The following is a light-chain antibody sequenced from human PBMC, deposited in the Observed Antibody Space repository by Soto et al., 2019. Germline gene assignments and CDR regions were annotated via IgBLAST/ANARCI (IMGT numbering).Light chain of an antibody. CDR2: AAS. V-gene: IGKV3-20*01. J-gene: IGKJ1*01. Sequence: EIVMTQSPATLSVSPGERATLSCRASQSVGSNYLAWFQQKPGQAPRLLIYAASKRASDIPDRFSGSGSGSDFTLTISRLEPEDFAVYYCQQYGTTPWTFGRGTKVEI. CDR1: QSVGSNY. CDR3: QQYGTTPWT.